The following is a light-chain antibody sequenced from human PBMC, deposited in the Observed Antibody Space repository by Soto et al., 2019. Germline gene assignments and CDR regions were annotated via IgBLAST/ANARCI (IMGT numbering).Light chain of an antibody. CDR2: GAS. CDR1: QSVSSSY. V-gene: IGKV3-20*01. J-gene: IGKJ4*01. Sequence: EIVLTQSPGTLSLSPGERATLSCRASQSVSSSYLAWYQQKPGQAPRLLIYGASSRATGIPARFSGSGSGTDFTLTISRLEPEDFAVYYCQYYVSSPLTFGGGTKVDIK. CDR3: QYYVSSPLT.